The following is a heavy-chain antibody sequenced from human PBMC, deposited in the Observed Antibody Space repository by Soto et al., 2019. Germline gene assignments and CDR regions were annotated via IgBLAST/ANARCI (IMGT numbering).Heavy chain of an antibody. Sequence: PGGSLRLSCAASGFTFSSYWMHWVRQAPGKGLVWVSRINSDGSSTSYADSVKGRFTISRDNAKNTLYLQMDSLRAEDTAVYYCAKRPYDSDWYFDLWGRGTLVTVSS. J-gene: IGHJ2*01. D-gene: IGHD3-22*01. V-gene: IGHV3-74*01. CDR3: AKRPYDSDWYFDL. CDR2: INSDGSST. CDR1: GFTFSSYW.